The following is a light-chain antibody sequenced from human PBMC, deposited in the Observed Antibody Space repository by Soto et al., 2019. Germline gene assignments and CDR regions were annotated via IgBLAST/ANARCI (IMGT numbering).Light chain of an antibody. J-gene: IGKJ1*01. CDR3: QQYNSYWET. CDR1: QSISSW. V-gene: IGKV1-5*01. CDR2: DAS. Sequence: DIQMTQSPSTMSTSVGDRVTITCRASQSISSWLAWYQQKPGKAPKLLIYDASSLESGVPSRFSGSGSGTEFTLTISSLQPDDFATYYCQQYNSYWETFGQGTKV.